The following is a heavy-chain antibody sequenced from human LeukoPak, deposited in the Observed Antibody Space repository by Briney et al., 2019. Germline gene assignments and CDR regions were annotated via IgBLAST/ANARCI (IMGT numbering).Heavy chain of an antibody. D-gene: IGHD5-24*01. J-gene: IGHJ4*02. CDR3: ASGGRDGYNGDH. Sequence: SVKVSCKASGGTFSSYAISWVRQAPGQGLEWMGRIIPIFGIANYAQKFQGRVTITADKSTSTAYMELSSLRSEDTAVYYCASGGRDGYNGDHWGQGTLVTVSS. CDR2: IIPIFGIA. CDR1: GGTFSSYA. V-gene: IGHV1-69*04.